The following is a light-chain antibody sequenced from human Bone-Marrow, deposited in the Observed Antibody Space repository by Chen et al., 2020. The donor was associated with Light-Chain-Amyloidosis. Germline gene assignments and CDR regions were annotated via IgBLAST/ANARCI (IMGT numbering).Light chain of an antibody. Sequence: DIVMTQSPDSLAVSLGVRATINCKSSQSVLYSSNNKNYLAWYQQKPRQPPKLLIYWASTRESGVPDRFSGSGSGTDFTLAISSLQAEDVAVYYCQEYYSTPRTFGQGTKVEIK. CDR2: WAS. CDR3: QEYYSTPRT. CDR1: QSVLYSSNNKNY. J-gene: IGKJ1*01. V-gene: IGKV4-1*01.